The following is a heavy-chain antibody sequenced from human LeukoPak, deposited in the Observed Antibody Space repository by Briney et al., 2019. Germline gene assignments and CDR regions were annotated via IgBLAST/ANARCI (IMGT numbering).Heavy chain of an antibody. Sequence: GGSLRLPCAAFGFTFSSYGMHGVGQAPGKGLDWVAVISYDGSNKYSADSVKGRFTISRDNSKNTLYLQMNSLRAEDTAVYYCAKERGYGSRRGGATPDYYYYGMDVWGKGTTVTVSS. J-gene: IGHJ6*04. CDR1: GFTFSSYG. D-gene: IGHD3-3*01. V-gene: IGHV3-30*18. CDR3: AKERGYGSRRGGATPDYYYYGMDV. CDR2: ISYDGSNK.